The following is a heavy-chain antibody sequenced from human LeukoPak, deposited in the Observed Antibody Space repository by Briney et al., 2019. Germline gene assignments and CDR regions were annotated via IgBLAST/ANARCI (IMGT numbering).Heavy chain of an antibody. Sequence: GGSLRLSCAASGFTFRSYGMHWVRQAPGKGMEWVAVIWYDGSNKYYADSVRGRFIISRDNSKNTLYLQVNSLRAEDTAVYYCARDPYGSGSTSFDIWGQGTMVTVSS. J-gene: IGHJ3*02. CDR1: GFTFRSYG. CDR2: IWYDGSNK. V-gene: IGHV3-33*01. D-gene: IGHD3-10*01. CDR3: ARDPYGSGSTSFDI.